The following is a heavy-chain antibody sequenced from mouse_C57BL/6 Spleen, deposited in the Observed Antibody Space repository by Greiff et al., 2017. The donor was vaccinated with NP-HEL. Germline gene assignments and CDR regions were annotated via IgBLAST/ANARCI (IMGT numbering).Heavy chain of an antibody. CDR1: GFTFSDYY. J-gene: IGHJ4*01. CDR3: ARDWRAMDY. Sequence: DVQLVESEGGLVQPGSSMKLSCTASGFTFSDYYMAWVRQVPEKGLEWVANINYDGSSTYYLDSLKSRFIISRDNAKNILYLQMSSLKSEDTATYYCARDWRAMDYWGQGTSVTVSS. CDR2: INYDGSST. V-gene: IGHV5-16*01.